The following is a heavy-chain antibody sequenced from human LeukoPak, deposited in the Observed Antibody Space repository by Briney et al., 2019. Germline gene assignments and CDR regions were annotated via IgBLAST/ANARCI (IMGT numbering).Heavy chain of an antibody. CDR3: ARVGEYQLLFDL. V-gene: IGHV3-53*04. Sequence: GGSLRLSCAASGFTVSSNYMSWVRQAPGKGLEWVSVIYSGGSTYYADSVKGGFTISRHNSKNTPYLQMNSLRAEDTAVYYCARVGEYQLLFDLWCRGTLVTVSS. J-gene: IGHJ2*01. CDR1: GFTVSSNY. CDR2: IYSGGST. D-gene: IGHD2-2*01.